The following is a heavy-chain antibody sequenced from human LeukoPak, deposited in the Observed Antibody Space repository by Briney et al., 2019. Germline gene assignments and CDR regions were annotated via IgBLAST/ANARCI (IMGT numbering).Heavy chain of an antibody. V-gene: IGHV4-31*03. J-gene: IGHJ4*02. Sequence: PSETLSLTCTVSGGSFSSGGYYWNWIRQHPGKGLEWIGYIHYSESTYYNPSLKNRVAISMDTSKNQFSLKLSSVTAADTAVYYCARDRFEDLVYYYFDFWGQGALVTVSS. CDR2: IHYSEST. CDR1: GGSFSSGGYY. CDR3: ARDRFEDLVYYYFDF. D-gene: IGHD2-2*02.